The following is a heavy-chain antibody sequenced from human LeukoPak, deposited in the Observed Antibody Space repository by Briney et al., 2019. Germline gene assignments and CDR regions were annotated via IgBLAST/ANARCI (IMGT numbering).Heavy chain of an antibody. D-gene: IGHD4-23*01. CDR3: AREVGSATVVTPFDYFDY. CDR2: IWYDGSNK. Sequence: GGSLRLSCAASGFTFSSYGMHWVRQAPGKGLEWVAVIWYDGSNKYYADSVKGRFTISRDNSKNTLYLQMNSLRAEDTAVYYCAREVGSATVVTPFDYFDYWGQGTLATVSS. V-gene: IGHV3-33*08. J-gene: IGHJ4*02. CDR1: GFTFSSYG.